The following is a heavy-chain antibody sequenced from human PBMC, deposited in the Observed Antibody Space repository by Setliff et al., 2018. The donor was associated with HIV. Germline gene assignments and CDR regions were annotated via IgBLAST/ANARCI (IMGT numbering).Heavy chain of an antibody. CDR2: IYTSGNT. J-gene: IGHJ5*02. Sequence: SETLSLTCTVSGGSISSGSYYWSWIRQPAGKGLEWIGRIYTSGNTNFNPSLNSRVTISLDTSKNQFSLRLTSLTAADTAIYYCARSTVGAGASFPWGRGILVTVSS. CDR3: ARSTVGAGASFP. CDR1: GGSISSGSYY. V-gene: IGHV4-61*02. D-gene: IGHD1-26*01.